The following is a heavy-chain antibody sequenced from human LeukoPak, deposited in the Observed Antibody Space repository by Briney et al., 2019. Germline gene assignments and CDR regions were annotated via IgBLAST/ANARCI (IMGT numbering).Heavy chain of an antibody. CDR3: AGDRHAYSGTDY. Sequence: SETLSLTCTVSGASVSRGTYFWSWIRQPPGKGLEWIGYISNIGSTNYNPSLKSRVTISADTSKNQFSLKLSSVTAADTAVYYCAGDRHAYSGTDYWGQGTLVTVSS. CDR1: GASVSRGTYF. CDR2: ISNIGST. D-gene: IGHD1-26*01. V-gene: IGHV4-61*01. J-gene: IGHJ4*02.